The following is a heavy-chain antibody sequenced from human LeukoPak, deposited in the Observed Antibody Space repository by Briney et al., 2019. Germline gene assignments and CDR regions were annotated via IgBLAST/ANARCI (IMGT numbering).Heavy chain of an antibody. CDR2: ISYDGSNK. CDR1: GFTFSSYG. V-gene: IGHV3-30*03. Sequence: GGSLRLSCAASGFTFSSYGMHWVRQAPGKGLEWVAVISYDGSNKYYADSVKGRFTISRDNSKNTLYLQMNSLRAEDTAVYYCARELTFYSSALDYWGQGTLVTVSS. J-gene: IGHJ4*02. CDR3: ARELTFYSSALDY. D-gene: IGHD6-19*01.